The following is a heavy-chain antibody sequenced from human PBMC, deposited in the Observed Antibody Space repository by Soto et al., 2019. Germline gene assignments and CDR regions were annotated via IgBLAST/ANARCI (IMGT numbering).Heavy chain of an antibody. CDR2: INHTGST. V-gene: IGHV4-34*01. CDR1: VAPFSGYY. CDR3: ARGREIFGAVTPFEY. Sequence: PSETLSLTCAVYVAPFSGYYWTFIRQPPGKGLEWIGEINHTGSTKYNPSLKIRVTISLDTSKNQFSLSLRSVTAADTAVYYCARGREIFGAVTPFEYWGQGTQVT. J-gene: IGHJ4*02. D-gene: IGHD3-3*01.